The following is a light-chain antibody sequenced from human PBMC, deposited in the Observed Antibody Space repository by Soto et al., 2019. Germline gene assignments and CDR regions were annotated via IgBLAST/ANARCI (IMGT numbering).Light chain of an antibody. CDR3: NSYTSSSTYV. V-gene: IGLV2-14*03. CDR2: DVT. CDR1: SSDVGGFNY. Sequence: QSVLPQPASVSGSPGQSITISCTGTSSDVGGFNYVSWYQQHPGKAPKLMIYDVTNRPSGVSYRFSGSKSGTTASQTISGLQAEDEAEYYCNSYTSSSTYVFGTGTKLTVL. J-gene: IGLJ1*01.